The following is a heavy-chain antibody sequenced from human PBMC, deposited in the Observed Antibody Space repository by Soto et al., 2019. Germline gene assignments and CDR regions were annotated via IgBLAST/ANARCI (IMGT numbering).Heavy chain of an antibody. CDR3: ARVPMDDSGAGFGVVIPWNYYYGMDV. CDR1: GYTFTGYY. Sequence: ASVKFSCKASGYTFTGYYMHWVRQAPGQGLEWMGWINPNSGGTNYAQKFQGWVTMTRDTSISTAYMELSRLRSDDTAVYYCARVPMDDSGAGFGVVIPWNYYYGMDVWGQGTTVTVSS. CDR2: INPNSGGT. V-gene: IGHV1-2*04. J-gene: IGHJ6*02. D-gene: IGHD3-3*01.